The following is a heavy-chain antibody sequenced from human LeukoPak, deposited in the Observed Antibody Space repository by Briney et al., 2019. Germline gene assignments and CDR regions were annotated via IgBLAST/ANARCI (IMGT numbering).Heavy chain of an antibody. Sequence: GASVKVSCKASGYTFTGYYMHWVRQAPGQGLEWMGWIIPIFGTANYAQKFQGRVTITADESTSTAYMELSSLRSEDTAVYYCASGDYGDTNFDYWGQGTLVTVSS. D-gene: IGHD4-17*01. CDR3: ASGDYGDTNFDY. J-gene: IGHJ4*02. CDR1: GYTFTGYY. V-gene: IGHV1-69*13. CDR2: IIPIFGTA.